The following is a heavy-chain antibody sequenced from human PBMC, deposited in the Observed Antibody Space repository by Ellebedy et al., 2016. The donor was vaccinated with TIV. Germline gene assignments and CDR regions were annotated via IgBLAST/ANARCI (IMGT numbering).Heavy chain of an antibody. V-gene: IGHV3-33*01. Sequence: GESLKISXAASGFTFSSYGMHWVSQAPGKGLEWVAVIWYDGSNKYYADSVKGRFTISRDNSKNTLYLQMNSLRAEDTAVYYCARTDDGDYYYYGMDVWGQGTTVTVSS. J-gene: IGHJ6*02. CDR2: IWYDGSNK. D-gene: IGHD1-1*01. CDR1: GFTFSSYG. CDR3: ARTDDGDYYYYGMDV.